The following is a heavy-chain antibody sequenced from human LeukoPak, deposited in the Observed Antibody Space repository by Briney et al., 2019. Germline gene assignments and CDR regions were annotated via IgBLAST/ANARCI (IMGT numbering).Heavy chain of an antibody. CDR2: ISDSGST. D-gene: IGHD3-10*01. Sequence: SETLSLTCIVSGGSISRSSYYWGWLRQPPGKGLEWIRTISDSGSTYYSPSLKSRVTISVDTSKSQFSLKLRFVTAADTAVYYCARQDIWFGELVVWGQGTTVTVSS. CDR3: ARQDIWFGELVV. V-gene: IGHV4-39*01. CDR1: GGSISRSSYY. J-gene: IGHJ6*02.